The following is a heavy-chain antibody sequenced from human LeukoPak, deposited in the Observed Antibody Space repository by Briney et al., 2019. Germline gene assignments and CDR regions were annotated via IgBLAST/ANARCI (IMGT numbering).Heavy chain of an antibody. CDR3: AREYCSSTSCYNFDY. J-gene: IGHJ4*02. V-gene: IGHV3-48*01. Sequence: GGSLRLSCAASGFTFSSYSMNWVRQAPGKGLGWVSYISSSSCTIYYADSVKGRFTISRDNAKNSLYLQMNSLRAEDTAVYYCAREYCSSTSCYNFDYWGQGTLVTVSS. CDR2: ISSSSCTI. CDR1: GFTFSSYS. D-gene: IGHD2-2*02.